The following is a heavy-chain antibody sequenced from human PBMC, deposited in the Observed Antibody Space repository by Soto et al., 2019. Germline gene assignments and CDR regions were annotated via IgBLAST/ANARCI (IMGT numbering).Heavy chain of an antibody. CDR2: IYYSGST. J-gene: IGHJ6*01. CDR3: AKEERLWASAENDEGRPCSSVTDV. D-gene: IGHD3-16*01. V-gene: IGHV4-39*02. CDR1: GGRMRISSVY. Sequence: HWGTLSLGSTFSGGRMRISSVYVCLKRQPPGKGLAWMGIIYYSGSTYYNPSRKSRVTISVDTSKNHFSLKLSSVTAADTAVYYCAKEERLWASAENDEGRPCSSVTDVWRKRSTV.